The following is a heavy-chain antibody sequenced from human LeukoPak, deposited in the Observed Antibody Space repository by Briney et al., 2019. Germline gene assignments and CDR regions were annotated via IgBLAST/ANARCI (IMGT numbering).Heavy chain of an antibody. CDR3: AREGDTAMVLALDY. Sequence: GASVKVSCKASGYTFTSYGISWVRQAPGQGLEWMGWISAYNGNTNYAQKLQGRVTMTTDTSTSTAYMEPRSLRSDDTAVYYCAREGDTAMVLALDYWGQGTLVTVSS. CDR1: GYTFTSYG. J-gene: IGHJ4*02. D-gene: IGHD5-18*01. V-gene: IGHV1-18*01. CDR2: ISAYNGNT.